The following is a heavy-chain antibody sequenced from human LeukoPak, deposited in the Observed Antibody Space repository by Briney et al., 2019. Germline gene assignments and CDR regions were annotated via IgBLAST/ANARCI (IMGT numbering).Heavy chain of an antibody. V-gene: IGHV1-18*01. J-gene: IGHJ4*02. Sequence: ASVKVSCKASGYTFTSYGISWVRQAPGQGLEWMGWISAYNGNTNYAQKLQGRVTMTTDTSTNTAYMELRSLRSDDTAVYYCARGVTLRYFDWSQRAFDYWGQGTLVTVSS. CDR1: GYTFTSYG. D-gene: IGHD3-9*01. CDR2: ISAYNGNT. CDR3: ARGVTLRYFDWSQRAFDY.